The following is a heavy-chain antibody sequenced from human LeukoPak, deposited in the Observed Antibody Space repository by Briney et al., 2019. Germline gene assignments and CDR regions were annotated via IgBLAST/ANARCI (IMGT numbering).Heavy chain of an antibody. Sequence: GESLKISCKYSGYSFTRNWIGWVRQMPGKGLEWMGIIYPGDSDTRYSPSFQGQVTMSADKSISTAYLQWSSLKPSDTAMYDCARRDASFNFDYWGQGTLVTVSS. J-gene: IGHJ4*02. D-gene: IGHD3-16*02. V-gene: IGHV5-51*01. CDR1: GYSFTRNW. CDR3: ARRDASFNFDY. CDR2: IYPGDSDT.